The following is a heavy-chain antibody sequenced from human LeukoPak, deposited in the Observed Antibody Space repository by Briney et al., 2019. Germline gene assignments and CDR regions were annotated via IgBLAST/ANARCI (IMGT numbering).Heavy chain of an antibody. D-gene: IGHD6-19*01. CDR3: ASDSSGWWAFDY. CDR2: IYYSGST. Sequence: PSETLSLTCTVSGGSISSYYWSWIRQPPGKGLEWIVYIYYSGSTNYNPSLKSRVTISVDTSNNQFSLRLSSVTAADTAVYYCASDSSGWWAFDYWGQGTLVTVSS. V-gene: IGHV4-59*01. J-gene: IGHJ4*02. CDR1: GGSISSYY.